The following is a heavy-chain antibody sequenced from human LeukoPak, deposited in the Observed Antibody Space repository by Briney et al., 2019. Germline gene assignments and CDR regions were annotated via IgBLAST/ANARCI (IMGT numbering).Heavy chain of an antibody. CDR3: ARDRDSSSWYYYYYYMDV. D-gene: IGHD6-13*01. CDR2: IYYSGST. Sequence: SETLSLTCTVSGGSITNYYWSWIRQSPGKGLEWIGYIYYSGSTNYNPSLKSRVTISVDTSKNQFSLKLSSVTAADTAVYYCARDRDSSSWYYYYYYMDVWGKGTTVTVSS. V-gene: IGHV4-59*12. CDR1: GGSITNYY. J-gene: IGHJ6*03.